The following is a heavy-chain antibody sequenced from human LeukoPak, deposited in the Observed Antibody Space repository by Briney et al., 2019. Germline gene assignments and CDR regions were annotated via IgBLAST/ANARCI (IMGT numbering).Heavy chain of an antibody. Sequence: GGSLRLSCAASGFTFSSYWMHWVRQAPGKGLVWVSRINSDGSSTNYADSVKGRFTTSRDNAKNTLYLQMNSMRAEDTAVYYCARGGQYYYDSSGYSRWGQGTLVTVSS. CDR1: GFTFSSYW. CDR3: ARGGQYYYDSSGYSR. J-gene: IGHJ4*02. CDR2: INSDGSST. V-gene: IGHV3-74*01. D-gene: IGHD3-22*01.